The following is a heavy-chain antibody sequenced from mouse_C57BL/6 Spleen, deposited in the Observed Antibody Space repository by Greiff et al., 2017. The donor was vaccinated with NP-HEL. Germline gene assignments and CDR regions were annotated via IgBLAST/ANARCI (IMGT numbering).Heavy chain of an antibody. CDR1: GYTFTSYW. CDR2: IDPSDSYT. CDR3: ARDDYSDGSSNDSYFDY. V-gene: IGHV1-59*01. D-gene: IGHD1-1*01. J-gene: IGHJ2*01. Sequence: QVQLQQPGAELVRPGTSVKLSCTASGYTFTSYWMHWVKQRPGQGLEWIGVIDPSDSYTNYNQKFKGKATLTVDTSSNTAYMQLSSLTSEDSAVYYCARDDYSDGSSNDSYFDYWGQGTTLTVSS.